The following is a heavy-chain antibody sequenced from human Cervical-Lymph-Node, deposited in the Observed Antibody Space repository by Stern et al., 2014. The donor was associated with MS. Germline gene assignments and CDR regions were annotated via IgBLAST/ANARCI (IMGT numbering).Heavy chain of an antibody. CDR1: GLTVSRDY. CDR3: ARDTSSPERSDW. D-gene: IGHD1-1*01. CDR2: IANVGST. Sequence: EVKLGEFGGGVILPGGSLRLSCTAFGLTVSRDYMTRVRQAPGKGLEWISLIANVGSTFYTGSVKGRFTISRDDSKNTVYLHMTSLRAEDTSMYYCARDTSSPERSDWWGRGPLVTVSS. J-gene: IGHJ4*02. V-gene: IGHV3-53*01.